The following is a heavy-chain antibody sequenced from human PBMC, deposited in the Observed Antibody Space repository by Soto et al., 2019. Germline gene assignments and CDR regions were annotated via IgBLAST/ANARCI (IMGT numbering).Heavy chain of an antibody. D-gene: IGHD1-1*01. CDR2: IYATGTT. J-gene: IGHJ5*02. Sequence: ASETLSLTCSVSGASISGFYWSWIRKSAGKGLEWIGRIYATGTTDYNPSLKSRVMMSVDTSKKQFSLKLRSVTAADTAVYYCVRDGTKTLRDWFDPWGQGISVTVSS. V-gene: IGHV4-4*07. CDR1: GASISGFY. CDR3: VRDGTKTLRDWFDP.